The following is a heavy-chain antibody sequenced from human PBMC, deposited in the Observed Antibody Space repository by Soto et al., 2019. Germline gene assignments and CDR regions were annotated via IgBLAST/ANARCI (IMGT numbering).Heavy chain of an antibody. D-gene: IGHD6-13*01. Sequence: SETLSLTCTVSGGSISRYYWSWIRQPPGKGLEWIGYIYYTGSTKYNPSLKSRVSMSVDTSKNQFSLRLSSVTAADTAVYYCARLIAKAGTPLDYWGQGALVTVSS. J-gene: IGHJ4*02. CDR3: ARLIAKAGTPLDY. CDR2: IYYTGST. V-gene: IGHV4-59*08. CDR1: GGSISRYY.